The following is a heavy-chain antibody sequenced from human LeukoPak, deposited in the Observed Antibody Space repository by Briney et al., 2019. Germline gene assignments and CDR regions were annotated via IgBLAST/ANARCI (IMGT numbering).Heavy chain of an antibody. CDR2: INHSGST. D-gene: IGHD6-13*01. J-gene: IGHJ5*02. CDR1: GGSFSGYY. V-gene: IGHV4-34*01. Sequence: SETLSLTCAVYGGSFSGYYWSWIRQPPGKGLEWIGEINHSGSTNYNPSLKSRVTISVDTSKNQFSLKLSSVTAADTAVYYCARVSGWYGANWFDPWGQGTLVTVSS. CDR3: ARVSGWYGANWFDP.